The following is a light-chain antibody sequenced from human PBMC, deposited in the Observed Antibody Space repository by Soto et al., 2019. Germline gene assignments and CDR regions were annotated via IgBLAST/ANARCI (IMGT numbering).Light chain of an antibody. CDR2: DAS. Sequence: DIPMTQSPASVFASVGDRVTIPCQATQDINIYLNWYQQKPGKAPNLLIYDASNLEIGVPSRFSGSGSGTEFTLTISSLQPEDFATYYCQQYDSFSVTFGQGTKVDIK. CDR3: QQYDSFSVT. J-gene: IGKJ1*01. CDR1: QDINIY. V-gene: IGKV1-33*01.